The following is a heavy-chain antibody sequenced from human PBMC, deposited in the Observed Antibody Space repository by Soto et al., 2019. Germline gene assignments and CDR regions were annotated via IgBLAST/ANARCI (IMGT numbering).Heavy chain of an antibody. CDR1: GGSSSSGGYY. J-gene: IGHJ4*02. CDR3: ARYRREAVAGYTLDN. CDR2: VYNSGST. D-gene: IGHD6-13*01. Sequence: SKTLSLTCTVSGGSSSSGGYYWSWIRQHPGKGLEWIGYVYNSGSTNYNPSLKSRVTISEDTSKSQFSLKVNSMTAADTAVYYCARYRREAVAGYTLDNWGQGMLVTVSS. V-gene: IGHV4-61*08.